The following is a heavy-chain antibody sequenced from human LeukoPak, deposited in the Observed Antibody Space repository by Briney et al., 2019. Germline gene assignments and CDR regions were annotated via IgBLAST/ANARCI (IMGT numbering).Heavy chain of an antibody. CDR2: IIPIFGTA. D-gene: IGHD3-10*01. J-gene: IGHJ6*04. CDR3: ARDGGRTMVRGVTRRGMDV. Sequence: SVKVSCKASGGTFSSYAISWVRQAPGQRLEWRGEIIPIFGTANYAQKFQGRVTITADKSTSTAYMELSSLRSEDTAVYYCARDGGRTMVRGVTRRGMDVWGKGTTVTVSS. V-gene: IGHV1-69*06. CDR1: GGTFSSYA.